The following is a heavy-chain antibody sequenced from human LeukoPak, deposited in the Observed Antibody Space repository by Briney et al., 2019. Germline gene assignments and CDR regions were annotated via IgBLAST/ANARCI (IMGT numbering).Heavy chain of an antibody. V-gene: IGHV3-30*02. CDR2: IRYDGSNK. CDR3: AKDYYDSSGYYSAFYYYYYMDV. J-gene: IGHJ6*03. Sequence: PGGSLRLSCAASGFTFSSYGMHWVRQAPGKGLEWVAFIRYDGSNKYYADSVKGRFTISRDNSKDTLYLQMNSLRAEDTAVYYCAKDYYDSSGYYSAFYYYYYMDVWGKGTTVTISS. D-gene: IGHD3-22*01. CDR1: GFTFSSYG.